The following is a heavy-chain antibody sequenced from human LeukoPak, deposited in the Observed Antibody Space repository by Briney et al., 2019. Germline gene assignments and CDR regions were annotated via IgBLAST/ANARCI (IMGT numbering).Heavy chain of an antibody. CDR3: AKERSRATVPLDY. Sequence: PRRSLRLSCAASGFTFSSYGMHWVRQAPGKGLEWVAVISYDGSNKYYADSVKGRFTISRDNSKNTLYLQMNSLRAEDTAVYYCAKERSRATVPLDYWGQGTLVTVSS. D-gene: IGHD4-17*01. J-gene: IGHJ4*02. V-gene: IGHV3-30*18. CDR2: ISYDGSNK. CDR1: GFTFSSYG.